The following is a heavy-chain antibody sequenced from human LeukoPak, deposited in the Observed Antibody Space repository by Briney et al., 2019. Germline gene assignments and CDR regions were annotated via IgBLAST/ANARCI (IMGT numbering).Heavy chain of an antibody. CDR2: IYYSGST. V-gene: IGHV4-59*01. D-gene: IGHD2-15*01. CDR1: GGSISSYY. CDR3: ARGGGSFSLPHSSLDP. Sequence: SETLSLTCTVSGGSISSYYWSWIRQPPGKGLKWIGYIYYSGSTNYNPSLKSRVTISVDTSKNQFSLKLSSVTAADTAVYYCARGGGSFSLPHSSLDPWGQGTLVIVSS. J-gene: IGHJ5*02.